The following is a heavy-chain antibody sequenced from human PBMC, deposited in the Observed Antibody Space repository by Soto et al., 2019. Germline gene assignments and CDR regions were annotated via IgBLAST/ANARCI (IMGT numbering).Heavy chain of an antibody. Sequence: ASVKVSCKASGYAFTSYDIYWVRHAPGQGLEWMGWISPYNGNTNYAQRFQGRVTMTTDTSTGTAYMELRSLRSDDTAVYYCARIYCSGGSCYREYFHHWGQGTLVTVSS. CDR3: ARIYCSGGSCYREYFHH. J-gene: IGHJ1*01. V-gene: IGHV1-18*01. D-gene: IGHD2-15*01. CDR1: GYAFTSYD. CDR2: ISPYNGNT.